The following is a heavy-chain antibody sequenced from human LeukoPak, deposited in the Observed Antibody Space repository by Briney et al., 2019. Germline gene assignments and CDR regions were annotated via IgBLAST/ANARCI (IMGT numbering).Heavy chain of an antibody. J-gene: IGHJ4*02. V-gene: IGHV3-53*01. CDR2: IYSGGTT. D-gene: IGHD1-26*01. Sequence: GGSLRLSCAASGFTVSSNYMSWVRQAPGKGLEWVSVIYSGGTTYYADSVKGRFTISRDNSKNTLYLQMSSLTAEDTAVYPCASGSGRSRSYDYWGQGTLVTVSS. CDR1: GFTVSSNY. CDR3: ASGSGRSRSYDY.